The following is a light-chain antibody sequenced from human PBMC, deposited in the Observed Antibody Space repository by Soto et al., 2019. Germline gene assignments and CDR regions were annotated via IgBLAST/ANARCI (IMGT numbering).Light chain of an antibody. CDR1: SREVCAFNY. V-gene: IGLV2-14*03. Sequence: TPAASLSGAPGPAHPLSLPGTSREVCAFNYVSWYQQHPGKAPKLMIYDVTNRPSGVSNRFSGSKSGYTASLTISGLQAEDEADYYCSSYTTSSTYVFGTGTKVTVL. J-gene: IGLJ1*01. CDR3: SSYTTSSTYV. CDR2: DVT.